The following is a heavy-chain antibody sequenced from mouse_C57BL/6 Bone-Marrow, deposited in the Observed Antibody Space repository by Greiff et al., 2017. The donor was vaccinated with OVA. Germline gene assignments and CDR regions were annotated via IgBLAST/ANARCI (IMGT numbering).Heavy chain of an antibody. D-gene: IGHD2-5*01. V-gene: IGHV3-6*01. Sequence: EVQLVESGPGLVKPSQSLSLTCSVTGYSITSGYYWNWIRQFPGNQLEWMGYISYDGSNNYNPSLKNRISITRDTSKNQFFLKLNSVTTEDTATYYCARRDSNYAMDYWGQGTSVTVSS. CDR2: ISYDGSN. CDR3: ARRDSNYAMDY. J-gene: IGHJ4*01. CDR1: GYSITSGYY.